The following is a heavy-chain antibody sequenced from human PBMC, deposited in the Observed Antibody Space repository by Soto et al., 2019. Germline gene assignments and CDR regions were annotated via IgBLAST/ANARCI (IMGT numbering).Heavy chain of an antibody. CDR3: AKGNPWPLDY. CDR2: ISYDGSNT. CDR1: GFTFSSYG. J-gene: IGHJ4*02. V-gene: IGHV3-30*18. Sequence: QVQLVESGGGVVQPGRSLRLSCAASGFTFSSYGMHWVRQAPGKGLEWVAVISYDGSNTYYADSVKGRFTISRDNSKNTLYLQMNSLRAADTAVYYCAKGNPWPLDYWGQGTLVTVS. D-gene: IGHD5-12*01.